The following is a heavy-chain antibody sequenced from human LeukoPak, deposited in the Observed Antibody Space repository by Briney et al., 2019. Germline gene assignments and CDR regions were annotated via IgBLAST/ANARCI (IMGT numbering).Heavy chain of an antibody. J-gene: IGHJ6*04. CDR1: GFTLSSYA. CDR3: ARDECSSTSCYLRYGMDV. Sequence: GGSLRLSCAASGFTLSSYAMHWVRQAPGKGLEWVAVISYDGSNKYYADSVKGRFTISRDNSKNTLYLQMNSLRAEDTAVYYCARDECSSTSCYLRYGMDVWGKGTTVTVSS. V-gene: IGHV3-30*04. D-gene: IGHD2-2*01. CDR2: ISYDGSNK.